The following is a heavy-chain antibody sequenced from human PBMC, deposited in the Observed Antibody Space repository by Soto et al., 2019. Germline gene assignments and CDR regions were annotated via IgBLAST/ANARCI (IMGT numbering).Heavy chain of an antibody. D-gene: IGHD3-10*01. V-gene: IGHV4-59*12. J-gene: IGHJ4*02. CDR1: GGSITSYN. Sequence: SETLSLTCTVSGGSITSYNWNWLRQPPGKALEWIGYVYNSGSTNYNPSLKSRVTISVDTSKNQFSLKLSSVTAADTAVYYCARVAPRVTMVRGVIIRGYFDYWGQGTLVTVSS. CDR3: ARVAPRVTMVRGVIIRGYFDY. CDR2: VYNSGST.